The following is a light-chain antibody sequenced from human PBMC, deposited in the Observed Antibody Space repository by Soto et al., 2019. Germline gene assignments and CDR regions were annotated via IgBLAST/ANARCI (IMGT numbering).Light chain of an antibody. CDR1: TGAVTSGYY. CDR2: STN. J-gene: IGLJ2*01. Sequence: QTVVTQEPSVTVSPGGTVTLTWASSTGAVTSGYYPNWVQQKPGQVPKSLIYSTNDKHSWTPARFSGTLLGGKAALTLSSVQHEDEAEYYGLLYSGGSLGVFGGGTKLTVL. V-gene: IGLV7-43*01. CDR3: LLYSGGSLGV.